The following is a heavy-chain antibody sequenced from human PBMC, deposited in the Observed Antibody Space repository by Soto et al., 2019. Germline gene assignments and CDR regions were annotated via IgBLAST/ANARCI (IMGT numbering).Heavy chain of an antibody. CDR3: LSDPNWFDR. CDR2: VYNSGDVA. V-gene: IGHV3-23*01. Sequence: GGSLRLSCAVSGFIFSRYAMTWVRQAPGKGLEWVSTVYNSGDVAHYADSVKGRFTLTRDNSRNMIFLHMTSLRVEDTALYFCLSDPNWFDRWGQGTMVTVSS. CDR1: GFIFSRYA. J-gene: IGHJ5*02.